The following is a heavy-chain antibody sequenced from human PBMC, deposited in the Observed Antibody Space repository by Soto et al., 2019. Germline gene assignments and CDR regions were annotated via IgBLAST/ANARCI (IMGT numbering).Heavy chain of an antibody. V-gene: IGHV4-59*08. D-gene: IGHD4-17*01. Sequence: SETLSLTCTVSGGSISSYYWSWIRQPPGKGLEWIGYIYYSGSTNYNPSLKSRVTISVDTSKNQFSLKLSSVTAADTAVYYCARQGEDYYGEGAFEIWGQGTMGTVSS. CDR2: IYYSGST. CDR1: GGSISSYY. CDR3: ARQGEDYYGEGAFEI. J-gene: IGHJ3*02.